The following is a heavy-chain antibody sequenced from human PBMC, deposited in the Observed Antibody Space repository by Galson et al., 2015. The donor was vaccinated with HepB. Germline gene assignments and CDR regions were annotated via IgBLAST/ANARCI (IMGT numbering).Heavy chain of an antibody. CDR2: FYYSGST. V-gene: IGHV4-39*01. Sequence: SETLSLTCTVSGDSIRSNSYYWAWIRQPPGKGLEWIGSFYYSGSTYYNASLKSRVTISVDTSKNQFSLKLSSVTAADTAVYYCAGRAVVMTTIDFDYWGQGILVSVSS. J-gene: IGHJ4*01. CDR3: AGRAVVMTTIDFDY. D-gene: IGHD5-24*01. CDR1: GDSIRSNSYY.